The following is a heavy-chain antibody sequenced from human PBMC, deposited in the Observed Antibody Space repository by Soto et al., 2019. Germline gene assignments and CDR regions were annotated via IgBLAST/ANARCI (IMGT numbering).Heavy chain of an antibody. J-gene: IGHJ6*02. V-gene: IGHV3-15*01. CDR3: TTQAYCGGDCYPDYYGMDV. CDR1: GFTFSNAW. D-gene: IGHD2-21*02. Sequence: SGGSLRLSCAASGFTFSNAWMSWVRQAPGKGLEWVGRIKSKTDGGTTDYAAPVKGRFTISRDDSKNTLYLQMNSLKTEDTAVYYCTTQAYCGGDCYPDYYGMDVWGQGTTVTVSS. CDR2: IKSKTDGGTT.